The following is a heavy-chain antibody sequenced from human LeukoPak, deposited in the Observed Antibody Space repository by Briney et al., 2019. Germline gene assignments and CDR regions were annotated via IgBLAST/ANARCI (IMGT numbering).Heavy chain of an antibody. J-gene: IGHJ4*02. V-gene: IGHV1-69*04. D-gene: IGHD5-12*01. CDR1: GGTFSSYA. CDR3: ARADGYSGYGTYKY. CDR2: IIPILGIA. Sequence: GASVKVSCKASGGTFSSYAISWVRQAPGQGLEWMGRIIPILGIANYAQKFQGRVTITADKSTTTAYMELRSLRSDDTAVYYCARADGYSGYGTYKYWGQGTLVTVSS.